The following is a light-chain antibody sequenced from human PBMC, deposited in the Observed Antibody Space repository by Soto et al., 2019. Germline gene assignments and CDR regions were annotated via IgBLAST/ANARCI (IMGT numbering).Light chain of an antibody. CDR1: SSDVGGYNY. CDR2: DVT. J-gene: IGLJ1*01. V-gene: IGLV2-11*01. Sequence: QSVLTQPRSVSGSPGQPVTISCTGTSSDVGGYNYVSWYQQHPDKAPRVIIYDVTKRPSGVPDRFSGSKSGNTAALTISGLQAEDEADYYCCSYAGSYSYVFGSGTKVTVL. CDR3: CSYAGSYSYV.